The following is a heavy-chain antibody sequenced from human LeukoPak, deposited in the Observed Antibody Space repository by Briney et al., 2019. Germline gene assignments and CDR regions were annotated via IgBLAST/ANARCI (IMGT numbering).Heavy chain of an antibody. CDR2: IKQDGSSK. CDR3: TRDTIRSLDY. CDR1: GFTFANSW. J-gene: IGHJ4*02. V-gene: IGHV3-7*01. D-gene: IGHD2-21*01. Sequence: SGGSLRLSCAASGFTFANSWMAWVRQAPGKGLEWVANIKQDGSSKHYAFSLKGRFTISRDNPKNSLFLQMNNLRADDTAIYYCTRDTIRSLDYWGQGILVTVAS.